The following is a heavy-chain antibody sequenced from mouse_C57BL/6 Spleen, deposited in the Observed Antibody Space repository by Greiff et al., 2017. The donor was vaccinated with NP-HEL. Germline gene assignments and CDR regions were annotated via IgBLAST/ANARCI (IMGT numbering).Heavy chain of an antibody. CDR1: GYTFTDYY. CDR2: INPNNGGT. V-gene: IGHV1-26*01. J-gene: IGHJ4*01. CDR3: ARFEDYDVNYAMDY. D-gene: IGHD2-4*01. Sequence: EVQLQQSGPELVKPGASVKISCKASGYTFTDYYMNWVKQSHGKSLEWIGDINPNNGGTSYNQKFKGKATLTVDKSSSTAYMELRSLTSEDSAVYYCARFEDYDVNYAMDYWGQGTSVTVSS.